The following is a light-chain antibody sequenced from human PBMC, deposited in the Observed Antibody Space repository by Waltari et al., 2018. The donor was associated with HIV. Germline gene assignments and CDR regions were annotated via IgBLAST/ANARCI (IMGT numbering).Light chain of an antibody. J-gene: IGKJ1*01. CDR1: QSISSW. V-gene: IGKV1-5*03. CDR2: MAS. CDR3: QQYISYST. Sequence: DIQMPQSPSTLSASVGDRFTITCRASQSISSWLAWYQQKPGKAPKLLIYMASTLESGVPSRFSGSGSGTEFTLTISSLQPDDFATYYCQQYISYSTFGQGTKVEIK.